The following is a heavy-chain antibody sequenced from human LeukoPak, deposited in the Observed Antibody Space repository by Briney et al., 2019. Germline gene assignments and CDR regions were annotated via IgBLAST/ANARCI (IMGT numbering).Heavy chain of an antibody. CDR1: GGSISSYY. V-gene: IGHV4-59*01. CDR3: AREGPVPDAFDI. Sequence: SETLSLTCTVSGGSISSYYWSWIRQPPGKGLEWIGYIYYSGSTNYNPSLKSRVTISVDTSKNQFSLKLSSVTAADTAVYYCAREGPVPDAFDIWGQGTMVTVSS. CDR2: IYYSGST. D-gene: IGHD4-17*01. J-gene: IGHJ3*02.